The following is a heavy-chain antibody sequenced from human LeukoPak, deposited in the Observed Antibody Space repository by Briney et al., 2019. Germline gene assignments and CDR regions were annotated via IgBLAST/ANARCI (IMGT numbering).Heavy chain of an antibody. D-gene: IGHD2-8*01. Sequence: SETLSLTCAVSGGSINNDYWNWIRHPPGHGLEWIGFIYRGETINYNPSLKGRVAISVDTSKNQFSLRLTSVTAADTAVYYCAKNANGLGDVNWFDPWGQGTLVTVSS. CDR3: AKNANGLGDVNWFDP. V-gene: IGHV4-59*01. CDR2: IYRGETI. CDR1: GGSINNDY. J-gene: IGHJ5*02.